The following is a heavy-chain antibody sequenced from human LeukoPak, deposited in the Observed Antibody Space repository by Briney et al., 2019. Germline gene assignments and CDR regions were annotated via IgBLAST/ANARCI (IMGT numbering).Heavy chain of an antibody. CDR2: IYHSGST. CDR3: ARETATNGGYYYYYYMDV. J-gene: IGHJ6*03. CDR1: GGSISSSNW. V-gene: IGHV4-4*02. D-gene: IGHD5-18*01. Sequence: SETLSLTCAVSGGSISSSNWWSWVRQPPGKGLEWIGEIYHSGSTNYNPSLKSRVTISVDKSKNQFSLKLSSVTAADTAVYYCARETATNGGYYYYYYMDVWGKGTTVTVSS.